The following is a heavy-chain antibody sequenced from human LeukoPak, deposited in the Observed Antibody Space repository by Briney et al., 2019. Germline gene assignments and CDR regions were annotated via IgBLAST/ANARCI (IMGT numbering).Heavy chain of an antibody. CDR3: ALLRYFDWPYRSDY. Sequence: GGSLRLSCAASGFTFSSYEMNWVRQAPGKGLEWVSYISSSGSTIYYADSVKGRFTISRDNAKNSLYLQMNSLRAEDTAVYYCALLRYFDWPYRSDYWGQGTLVTVSS. CDR2: ISSSGSTI. D-gene: IGHD3-9*01. V-gene: IGHV3-48*03. J-gene: IGHJ4*02. CDR1: GFTFSSYE.